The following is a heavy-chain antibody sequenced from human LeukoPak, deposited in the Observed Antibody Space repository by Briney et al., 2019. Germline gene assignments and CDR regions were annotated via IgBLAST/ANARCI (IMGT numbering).Heavy chain of an antibody. Sequence: HGRSPRLSSAASGFTLSIYGMHWVRQAPRKGLEWVAVIWYDGSNKYYAHSVKGRFTISRDNSKNTLYLQMNSLRAEDTAVYYCARDKGGLLWFRELLFYFDYWGQGTLVTVSS. D-gene: IGHD3-10*01. CDR3: ARDKGGLLWFRELLFYFDY. CDR1: GFTLSIYG. J-gene: IGHJ4*02. V-gene: IGHV3-33*01. CDR2: IWYDGSNK.